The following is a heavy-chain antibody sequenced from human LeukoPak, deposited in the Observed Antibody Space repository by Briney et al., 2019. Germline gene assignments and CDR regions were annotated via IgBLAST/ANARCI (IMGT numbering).Heavy chain of an antibody. D-gene: IGHD3-16*01. V-gene: IGHV3-23*01. CDR2: ITGGGGST. Sequence: PGGSLRLSCAASGFTFSSYSMNWVRQAPGKGLEWVSVITGGGGSTYYAGSVMGRFTISRDNSKDTLYLQMNSLRAEDTAVYYCAKDGGSLGEVRDWGQGTLVTVSP. CDR1: GFTFSSYS. J-gene: IGHJ4*02. CDR3: AKDGGSLGEVRD.